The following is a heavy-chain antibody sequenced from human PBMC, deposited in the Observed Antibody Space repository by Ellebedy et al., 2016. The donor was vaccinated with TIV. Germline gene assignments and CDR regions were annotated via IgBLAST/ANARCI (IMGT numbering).Heavy chain of an antibody. D-gene: IGHD3-22*01. Sequence: PGGSLRLSCGGSGFNFGSSRINWVRQAPGTGLEWLSYINKGSSLIYYADSVKGRFTISRDNSRSSAYLEMNRLRAEDSAVYYCVRWGDYEGWDLWGQGTLATVSS. CDR3: VRWGDYEGWDL. CDR1: GFNFGSSR. V-gene: IGHV3-21*06. J-gene: IGHJ5*02. CDR2: INKGSSLI.